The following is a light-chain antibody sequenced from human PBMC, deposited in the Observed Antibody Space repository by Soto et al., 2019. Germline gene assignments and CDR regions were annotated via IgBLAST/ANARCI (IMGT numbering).Light chain of an antibody. V-gene: IGLV2-23*02. CDR3: CSYAGSSTWV. Sequence: QSALTQPASVSGSPGQWITISCTGTSSDVGSYNFVSWYQQQPGKAPKLMISEVSKRSSGVSNRFSGSKSGNTASLTISGLQAEDEAAYYCCSYAGSSTWVFGGGTKLTVL. CDR1: SSDVGSYNF. CDR2: EVS. J-gene: IGLJ3*02.